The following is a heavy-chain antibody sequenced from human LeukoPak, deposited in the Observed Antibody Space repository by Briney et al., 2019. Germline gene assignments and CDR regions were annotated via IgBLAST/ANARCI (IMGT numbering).Heavy chain of an antibody. D-gene: IGHD2-21*02. CDR3: ASCGGDCYLAMVYFDY. Sequence: SVKVSCKASGGTFSSYAISWVRQAPGQGLEWLGGIIPIFGTANYAQKFQGRVTITADESTSTAYMELSSLRSEDTAVYYCASCGGDCYLAMVYFDYWGQGTLVTVSS. V-gene: IGHV1-69*01. J-gene: IGHJ4*02. CDR2: IIPIFGTA. CDR1: GGTFSSYA.